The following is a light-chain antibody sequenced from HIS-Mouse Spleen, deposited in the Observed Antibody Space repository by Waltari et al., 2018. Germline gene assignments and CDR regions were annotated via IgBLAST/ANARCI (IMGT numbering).Light chain of an antibody. CDR2: EVS. V-gene: IGLV2-8*01. CDR1: SSDVGGYNY. J-gene: IGLJ2*01. Sequence: QSALTQPPSASGSPGQSVTISCTGTSSDVGGYNYVSWYQQHPGKAPKPIIYEVSKRPSGVPDRVSGSTSGNTASLTVSGLQAEDEADYYCSSYAGSNNFVVFGGGTKLTVL. CDR3: SSYAGSNNFVV.